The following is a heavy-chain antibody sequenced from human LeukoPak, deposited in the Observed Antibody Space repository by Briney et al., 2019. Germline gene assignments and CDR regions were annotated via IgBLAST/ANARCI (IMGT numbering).Heavy chain of an antibody. CDR3: ARDQNYYGSGSQNYYYYYYMDV. D-gene: IGHD3-10*01. Sequence: GGSLRLSCAVSGYTFSSYGMHWVRQAPGKGLEWVAFIRYDGSHKYFADSVKGRFTISRDNSKNSLYLQMNSLRAEDTAVYYCARDQNYYGSGSQNYYYYYYMDVWGKGTTVTVSS. CDR1: GYTFSSYG. V-gene: IGHV3-30*02. J-gene: IGHJ6*03. CDR2: IRYDGSHK.